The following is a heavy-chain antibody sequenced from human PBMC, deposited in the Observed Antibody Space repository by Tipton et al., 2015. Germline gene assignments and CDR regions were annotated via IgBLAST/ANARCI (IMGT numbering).Heavy chain of an antibody. J-gene: IGHJ4*02. V-gene: IGHV3-23*01. CDR3: AKELKRRDGYTLGFDY. CDR2: IVTNT. D-gene: IGHD5-24*01. CDR1: GFTFNNFE. Sequence: SLRLSCAASGFTFNNFEMNWVRQGPGKGLEWVSAIVTNTYYADSVKGRFTISRDNSKSTLYLQMSSLRAEDTAVYYCAKELKRRDGYTLGFDYWGQGALVTVSS.